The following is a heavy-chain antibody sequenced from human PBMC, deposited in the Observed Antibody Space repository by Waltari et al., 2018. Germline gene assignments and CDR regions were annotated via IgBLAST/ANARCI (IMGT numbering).Heavy chain of an antibody. CDR1: GGTFSSYA. J-gene: IGHJ4*02. D-gene: IGHD2-2*02. CDR3: ARGDLGYCSSTSCYTNFDY. Sequence: QVQLVQSGAEVKKPGSSVKVSCKASGGTFSSYAISWVRQAPGQGLEWMGGIIPIFGTANDAQKFQGRVTMTADESTSTAYMELSSLRSEDTAVYYCARGDLGYCSSTSCYTNFDYWGQGTLVTVSS. V-gene: IGHV1-69*01. CDR2: IIPIFGTA.